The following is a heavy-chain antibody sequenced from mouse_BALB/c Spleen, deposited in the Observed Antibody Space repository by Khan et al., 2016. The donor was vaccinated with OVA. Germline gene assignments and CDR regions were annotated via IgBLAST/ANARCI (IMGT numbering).Heavy chain of an antibody. V-gene: IGHV2-6-7*01. CDR3: ASADYYGRALDY. D-gene: IGHD1-1*01. Sequence: QVQLQQSGPGLVAPSQSLSITCTVSGFSLTGYGVNWVRQPPGKGLEWLGMIWGDGSTDYNSALKSRLSISKDNSKSHVFLKMNSLQTDDTARYYCASADYYGRALDYWGQGTSVTVSS. CDR1: GFSLTGYG. J-gene: IGHJ4*01. CDR2: IWGDGST.